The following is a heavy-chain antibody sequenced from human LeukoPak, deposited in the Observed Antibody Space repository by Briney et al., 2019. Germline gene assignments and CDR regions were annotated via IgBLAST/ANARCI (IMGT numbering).Heavy chain of an antibody. CDR1: GYTFTGYY. D-gene: IGHD4-17*01. CDR2: INPNSGGT. V-gene: IGHV1-2*02. J-gene: IGHJ6*03. CDR3: ARDRPYGDYYYYYMDV. Sequence: ASVKVSCKTSGYTFTGYYMHWVRQAPGQGLEWMGWINPNSGGTNYAQKFQGRVTMTRDTSISTAYMELSRLRSDDTAVYYCARDRPYGDYYYYYMDVWGKGTTVTVSS.